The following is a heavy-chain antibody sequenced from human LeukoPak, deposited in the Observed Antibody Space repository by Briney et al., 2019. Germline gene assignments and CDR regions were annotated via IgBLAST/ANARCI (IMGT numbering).Heavy chain of an antibody. J-gene: IGHJ4*02. CDR3: ARRTGPDY. Sequence: PGGSLRLSCAASGFTFSSYAMHWVRQAPGKGLEWVAVISYDGSNKHYADSVKGRFTISRDNSKNTLYLQMNSLRAEDTAVYYCARRTGPDYWGQGTLVTVSS. D-gene: IGHD3/OR15-3a*01. CDR1: GFTFSSYA. CDR2: ISYDGSNK. V-gene: IGHV3-30-3*01.